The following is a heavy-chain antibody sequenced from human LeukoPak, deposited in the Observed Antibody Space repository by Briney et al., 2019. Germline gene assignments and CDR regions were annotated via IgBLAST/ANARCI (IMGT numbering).Heavy chain of an antibody. J-gene: IGHJ4*02. V-gene: IGHV3-30-3*01. Sequence: GRSLRLSCAASGFTFSSYAMHWVRQAPGKGLEWVAVISYDGSNKYYADSVKGRFTISRDNSKNTLYLQMNSLRAEDTAVYYCARDKGGSDYYDSSGPFDYWAREPWSPSPQ. D-gene: IGHD3-22*01. CDR1: GFTFSSYA. CDR2: ISYDGSNK. CDR3: ARDKGGSDYYDSSGPFDY.